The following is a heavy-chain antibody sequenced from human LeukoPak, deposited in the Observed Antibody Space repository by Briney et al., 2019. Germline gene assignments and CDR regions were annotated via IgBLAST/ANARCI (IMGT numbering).Heavy chain of an antibody. CDR3: ARGGYSSGWYGALYY. Sequence: SVKVSCKASGGTFSSYAISWVRQAPGQGLEWMGGIIPIFGTANYAQKFQGRVTITADKSTSTAYMELSSLRSEDTAAYYCARGGYSSGWYGALYYWGQGTLVTVSS. D-gene: IGHD6-19*01. CDR1: GGTFSSYA. V-gene: IGHV1-69*06. CDR2: IIPIFGTA. J-gene: IGHJ4*02.